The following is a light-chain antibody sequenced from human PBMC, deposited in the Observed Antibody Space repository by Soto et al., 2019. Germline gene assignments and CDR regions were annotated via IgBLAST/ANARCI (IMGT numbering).Light chain of an antibody. V-gene: IGKV1-6*01. CDR2: GAS. J-gene: IGKJ1*01. CDR1: QGISNE. Sequence: IQMTQSPSSLSASVGDRVTITCRASQGISNELGWYQQRPGKAPKVLIYGASNLQSGVPSRFSGSASGTDFTLTISSLQPEDFATYYCLQDYTYPWTFGQGTKVDNK. CDR3: LQDYTYPWT.